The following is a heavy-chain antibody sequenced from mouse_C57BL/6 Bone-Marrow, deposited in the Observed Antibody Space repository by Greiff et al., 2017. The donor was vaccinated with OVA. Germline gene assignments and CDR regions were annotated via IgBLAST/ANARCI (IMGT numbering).Heavy chain of an antibody. CDR1: GYTFTDYE. CDR2: IDPETGGT. V-gene: IGHV1-15*01. J-gene: IGHJ2*01. CDR3: TIPHYYGRRDY. D-gene: IGHD1-2*01. Sequence: QVHVKQSGAELVRPGASVTLSCKASGYTFTDYEMHWVKQTPVHGLEWIGAIDPETGGTAYNQKFKGKAILTADKSSSTAYMELRSLTSEDSAVYYCTIPHYYGRRDYWGQGTTLTVSS.